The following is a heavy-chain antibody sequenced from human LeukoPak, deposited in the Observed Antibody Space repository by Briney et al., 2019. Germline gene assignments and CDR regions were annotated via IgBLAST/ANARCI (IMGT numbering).Heavy chain of an antibody. V-gene: IGHV1-69*06. D-gene: IGHD3-10*01. Sequence: GASVKVSCKASGGTFSSYAISWVRQAPGQGLEWMGGIIPIFGTANYAQKFQGRVTITADKSTSTAYMELSSLRSEDTAVYYCASELTMVRGVPSQFDYWGQGTLVTVSS. CDR3: ASELTMVRGVPSQFDY. CDR1: GGTFSSYA. CDR2: IIPIFGTA. J-gene: IGHJ4*02.